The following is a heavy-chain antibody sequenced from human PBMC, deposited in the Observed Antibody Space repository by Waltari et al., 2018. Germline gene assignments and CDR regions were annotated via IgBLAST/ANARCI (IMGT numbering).Heavy chain of an antibody. CDR1: GFSFSTYW. CDR3: ARGTRGSPGYGY. Sequence: EVQLVESGGDLVQPGGSLRLSCAASGFSFSTYWMSWVRQAPGKGLEWVANINEDGSAKYYVDSVKGRFTISRDNVENSLYLQMDSLRVEDTAVYYCARGTRGSPGYGYWGQGTLLTVSS. V-gene: IGHV3-7*01. D-gene: IGHD2-15*01. J-gene: IGHJ4*02. CDR2: INEDGSAK.